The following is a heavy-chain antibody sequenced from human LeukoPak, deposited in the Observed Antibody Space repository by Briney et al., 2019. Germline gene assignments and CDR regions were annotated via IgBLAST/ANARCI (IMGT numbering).Heavy chain of an antibody. Sequence: SHTLSLTCTVSSGSISSGCYYWSWIRQPPGKGLERIGHIYYSGSTYYNPSLKSRVTISVDTSKNQFSLKLSSVTAADTAVYYCARSGKMATMPFDYWGQGTLVTVSS. V-gene: IGHV4-31*03. J-gene: IGHJ4*02. CDR3: ARSGKMATMPFDY. CDR1: SGSISSGCYY. D-gene: IGHD5-24*01. CDR2: IYYSGST.